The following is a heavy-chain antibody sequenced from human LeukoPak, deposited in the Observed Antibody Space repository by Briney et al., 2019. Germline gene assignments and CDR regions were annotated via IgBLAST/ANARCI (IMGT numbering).Heavy chain of an antibody. CDR3: ARDLGADY. CDR1: GFTFSSYM. V-gene: IGHV3-7*01. Sequence: GGPLIFSYATAGFTFSSYMMSWVRQAPGKGLGWGANITHDGSEKYYVYSVKGRLTTSDKNANNSQLLQRSIQTAETTAFYCGARDLGADYWGQGSLVTV. CDR2: ITHDGSEK. J-gene: IGHJ4*02.